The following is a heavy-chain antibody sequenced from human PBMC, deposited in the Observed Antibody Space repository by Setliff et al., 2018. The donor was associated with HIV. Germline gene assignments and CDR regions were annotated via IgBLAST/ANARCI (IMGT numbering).Heavy chain of an antibody. J-gene: IGHJ6*03. V-gene: IGHV4-59*01. CDR1: GISINGYY. CDR2: VSSIGNT. CDR3: ARVGVDVVRHYYYYMDV. D-gene: IGHD3-10*01. Sequence: SETLSLTCSVSGISINGYYWSWIRQSPRTRLEWIGYVSSIGNTNYNPSLKSRVTISLDTSKSQFSLNLSSVTAADTAVYYCARVGVDVVRHYYYYMDVWGKGTTVTVSS.